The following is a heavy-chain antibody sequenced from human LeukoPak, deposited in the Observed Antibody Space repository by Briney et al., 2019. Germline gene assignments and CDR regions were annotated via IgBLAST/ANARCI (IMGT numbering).Heavy chain of an antibody. J-gene: IGHJ4*02. V-gene: IGHV4-59*01. CDR3: ARGFEYNYRYTFGY. CDR2: IYSGST. D-gene: IGHD5-18*01. CDR1: GGSISSYD. Sequence: SETLSLTCTVSGGSISSYDWSWIRQPPGKGLEWVGYIYSGSTDYNSSLRSRVTISVDSSKNQFPLKLSSVTAADTAVYYCARGFEYNYRYTFGYWGQGTLVTASS.